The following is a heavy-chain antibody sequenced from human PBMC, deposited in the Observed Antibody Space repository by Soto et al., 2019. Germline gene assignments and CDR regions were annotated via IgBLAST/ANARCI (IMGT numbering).Heavy chain of an antibody. D-gene: IGHD3-22*01. CDR1: GASISGGDYY. CDR2: IYYTGNT. J-gene: IGHJ4*02. CDR3: ARATYDSSTYYLDY. V-gene: IGHV4-30-4*01. Sequence: QVQLQESGPGLVKPSQTLSLTCTVSGASISGGDYYWTWIRQPPGKGLEWIGSIYYTGNTYSNPSLDSRLSISVDPSNTQFALRLTSVTAPDTAIYYCARATYDSSTYYLDYWGQGTLVTVSS.